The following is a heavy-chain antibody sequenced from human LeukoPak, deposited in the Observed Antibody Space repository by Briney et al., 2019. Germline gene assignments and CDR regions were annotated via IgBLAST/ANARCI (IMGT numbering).Heavy chain of an antibody. CDR1: GYSISSGYY. D-gene: IGHD1-26*01. V-gene: IGHV4-38-2*02. CDR3: ARITTHYYYYMDV. J-gene: IGHJ6*03. Sequence: SETLSLTCTVSGYSISSGYYWGWIRQPPGKGLEWIGSIYQSGSTYYNPSLKSRVTISVDTSKNQFSLKLSSVTAADTAVYYCARITTHYYYYMDVWGKGTTVTVSS. CDR2: IYQSGST.